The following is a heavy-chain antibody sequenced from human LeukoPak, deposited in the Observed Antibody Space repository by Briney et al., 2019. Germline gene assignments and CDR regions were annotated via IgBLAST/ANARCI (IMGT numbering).Heavy chain of an antibody. CDR3: ASLGDSIY. Sequence: PGGSLRLPCAASGFTFSSYAMSWVRQAPGKGLEWVSAISGSGGSTYCADSVKGRFTISRDNSKNTLYLQMNSLRAGDTAVYFCASLGDSIYWGQGTLVTVSS. CDR1: GFTFSSYA. D-gene: IGHD1-26*01. V-gene: IGHV3-23*01. CDR2: ISGSGGST. J-gene: IGHJ4*02.